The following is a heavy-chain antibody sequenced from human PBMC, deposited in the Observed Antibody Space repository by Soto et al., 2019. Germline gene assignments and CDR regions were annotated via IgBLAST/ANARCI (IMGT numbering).Heavy chain of an antibody. V-gene: IGHV2-5*02. Sequence: QITLKESGPTLVKPTQTLTLTCTFSGFSLTTSGVGVGWIRQPPGKALDWLALIYWDDDKRYSPSLETRLTIXXDXSXXQVVLTMTNMDPVDTGTYYCAHRRTSSGSHNAFDIWGQGTMVTVSS. CDR3: AHRRTSSGSHNAFDI. CDR2: IYWDDDK. CDR1: GFSLTTSGVG. D-gene: IGHD3-22*01. J-gene: IGHJ3*02.